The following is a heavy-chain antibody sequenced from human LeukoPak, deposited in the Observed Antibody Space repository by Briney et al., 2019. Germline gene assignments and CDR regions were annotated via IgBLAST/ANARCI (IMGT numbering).Heavy chain of an antibody. V-gene: IGHV1-69*13. CDR3: ARGDYDFWSGYYTLGYFQH. CDR1: GGTFSSYA. J-gene: IGHJ1*01. CDR2: IIPIFGTA. D-gene: IGHD3-3*01. Sequence: SVKVSCKASGGTFSSYAISWVRQAPGQGLEWMGGIIPIFGTANYAQKFQGRVTITADESTSTAYMELSSLRSEDTAVYYCARGDYDFWSGYYTLGYFQHWGQGTPVTVSS.